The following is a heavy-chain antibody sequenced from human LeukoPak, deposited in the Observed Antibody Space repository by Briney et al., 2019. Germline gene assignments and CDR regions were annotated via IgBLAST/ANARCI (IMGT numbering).Heavy chain of an antibody. CDR2: ISSDGSEK. Sequence: GGSLRLSCAASGFTFSSYEMNWVRQAPGKGLEWLSFISSDGSEKYYADSVKGRFTISRDNSKNTLYLQLSSLRVEDTAVYYCAREHGRSGYFDYWGQGTLVSVSS. CDR1: GFTFSSYE. V-gene: IGHV3-30*04. D-gene: IGHD3-22*01. CDR3: AREHGRSGYFDY. J-gene: IGHJ4*02.